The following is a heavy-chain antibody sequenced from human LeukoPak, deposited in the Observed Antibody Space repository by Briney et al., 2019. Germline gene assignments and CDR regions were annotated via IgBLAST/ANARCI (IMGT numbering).Heavy chain of an antibody. Sequence: SVKVSCKASGGTFSSYAISWVRQAPGQGLEWMGGIIPIFGTANYAQKFQGRVTITTDESTSTAYMELSSLRSEDTAVYYCARAGFSYYYGSGSYAWGQGTLVTVSS. J-gene: IGHJ5*02. CDR1: GGTFSSYA. CDR2: IIPIFGTA. V-gene: IGHV1-69*05. D-gene: IGHD3-10*01. CDR3: ARAGFSYYYGSGSYA.